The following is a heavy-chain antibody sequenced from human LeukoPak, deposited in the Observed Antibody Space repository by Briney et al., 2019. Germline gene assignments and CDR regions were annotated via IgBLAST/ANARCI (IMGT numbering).Heavy chain of an antibody. J-gene: IGHJ6*02. CDR3: AREAPSIAAPYGMDV. V-gene: IGHV3-48*01. CDR1: GFTFSSYS. D-gene: IGHD6-6*01. Sequence: GGSLRLSCAASGFTFSSYSMNWVRQAPGKGLEWVSYISSSSSTIYYADSVKGRFTISRDNAKNSLYLQMNSLRAEDTAVYYCAREAPSIAAPYGMDVWGQGTTVTVSS. CDR2: ISSSSSTI.